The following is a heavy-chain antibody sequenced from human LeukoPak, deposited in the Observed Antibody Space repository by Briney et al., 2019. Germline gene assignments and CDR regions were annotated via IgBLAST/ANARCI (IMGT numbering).Heavy chain of an antibody. CDR3: AKEGRSLQTY. D-gene: IGHD5-24*01. Sequence: PGGSLRLSCAASGFVFSSNWMSWVRLAPGKGMEWVANIKEDGTETYYVDSVKGRFTISRDNAKNSLYSQMNSLKVEDTAVYYCAKEGRSLQTYWGQGTLVTVSS. J-gene: IGHJ4*02. CDR2: IKEDGTET. V-gene: IGHV3-7*03. CDR1: GFVFSSNW.